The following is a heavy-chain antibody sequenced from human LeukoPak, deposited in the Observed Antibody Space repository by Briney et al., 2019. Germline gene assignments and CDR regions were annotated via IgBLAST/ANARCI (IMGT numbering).Heavy chain of an antibody. Sequence: PGGSLRLSCAASGFNFSSYSMNRVRQAPGKGLEWVSSISRSSSFRYYADSVKGRFTISRDNAKNSVYLQMNSLRAEDTAVYYCARESSGYSYWGQGTLVTASS. V-gene: IGHV3-21*01. CDR1: GFNFSSYS. CDR2: ISRSSSFR. J-gene: IGHJ4*02. CDR3: ARESSGYSY. D-gene: IGHD3-22*01.